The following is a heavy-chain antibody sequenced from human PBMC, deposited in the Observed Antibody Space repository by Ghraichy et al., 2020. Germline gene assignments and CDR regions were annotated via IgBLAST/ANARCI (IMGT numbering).Heavy chain of an antibody. CDR3: ARDSGTDNYDSSGYYYDAFDI. J-gene: IGHJ3*02. Sequence: SETLSLTCTVSGGSISSYYWSWIRQPPGKGLEWIGYIYYSGSTNYNPSLKSRVTISVDTSKNQFSLKLSSVTAADTAVYYCARDSGTDNYDSSGYYYDAFDIWGQGTMVTVSS. D-gene: IGHD3-22*01. CDR1: GGSISSYY. V-gene: IGHV4-59*01. CDR2: IYYSGST.